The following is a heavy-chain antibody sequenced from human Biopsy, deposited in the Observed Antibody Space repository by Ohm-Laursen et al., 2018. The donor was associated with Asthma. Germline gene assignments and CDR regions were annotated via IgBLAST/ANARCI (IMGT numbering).Heavy chain of an antibody. D-gene: IGHD3-10*01. V-gene: IGHV1-18*01. CDR1: RYTFTSYD. Sequence: GASVKVSCKASRYTFTSYDINWVRQAPGQGLEWMGWISVYNGNTKVAQKLQDRVTMITDTSTSTAYMELRSLRSDDTAVYFCARAVDYSHYYGIDVWGQGTTVTVS. J-gene: IGHJ6*02. CDR3: ARAVDYSHYYGIDV. CDR2: ISVYNGNT.